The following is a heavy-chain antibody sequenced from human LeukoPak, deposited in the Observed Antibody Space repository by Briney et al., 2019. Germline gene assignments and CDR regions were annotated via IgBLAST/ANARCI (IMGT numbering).Heavy chain of an antibody. D-gene: IGHD3-10*01. CDR1: GGSIRSYY. J-gene: IGHJ4*02. V-gene: IGHV4-59*08. Sequence: SETLSHTRTVSGGSIRSYYWSWIRQPPGKGLEWIGYIYYSGSTNYNPSLKSRVTISVDTSKNQFSLKLSSVTAADTAVYYCARQAAGVPVDYSGRGSPVTVSS. CDR3: ARQAAGVPVDY. CDR2: IYYSGST.